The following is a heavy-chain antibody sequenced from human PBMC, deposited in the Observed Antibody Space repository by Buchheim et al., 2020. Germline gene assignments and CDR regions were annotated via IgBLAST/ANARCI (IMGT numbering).Heavy chain of an antibody. Sequence: QVQLQESGPGLVKPSQTLSLTCTVSGGSIRSGDYYWSWIRQPPGKCLEWIGYIYYSGSTYYNPSLQSRVTISVDTSKNQFSLKLSSVTAADTAVYYCARYCSSTSCSYGMDVWGQGTT. V-gene: IGHV4-30-4*01. CDR2: IYYSGST. D-gene: IGHD2-2*01. CDR3: ARYCSSTSCSYGMDV. J-gene: IGHJ6*02. CDR1: GGSIRSGDYY.